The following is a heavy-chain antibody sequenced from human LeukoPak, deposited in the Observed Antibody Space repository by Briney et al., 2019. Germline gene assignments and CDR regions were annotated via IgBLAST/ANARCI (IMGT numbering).Heavy chain of an antibody. D-gene: IGHD5-18*01. CDR3: ARVGYSYGYSLDY. Sequence: GRSLRLSCAASGFTFSSYGMHWVRQAPGKGLEWVAVIWYDGSNKYYADSVKGRFTISRDNSKNTLYLQMNSLRAEDTAVYYCARVGYSYGYSLDYWGQGTLVTVSS. V-gene: IGHV3-33*01. CDR1: GFTFSSYG. CDR2: IWYDGSNK. J-gene: IGHJ4*02.